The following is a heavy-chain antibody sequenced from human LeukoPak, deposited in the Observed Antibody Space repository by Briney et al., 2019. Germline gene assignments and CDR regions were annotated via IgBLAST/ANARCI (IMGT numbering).Heavy chain of an antibody. CDR3: ARVRSSGWYSCLDY. D-gene: IGHD6-19*01. CDR1: GFTFSSYG. J-gene: IGHJ4*02. V-gene: IGHV3-33*01. CDR2: IWYDGSNK. Sequence: PGGSLRLSCAASGFTFSSYGMHWVRQAPGKGLEWVAVIWYDGSNKYYADSVKGRFTISRDNSKNTLYLQMNSLRAEDTAVYYCARVRSSGWYSCLDYWGQGTLVTVSS.